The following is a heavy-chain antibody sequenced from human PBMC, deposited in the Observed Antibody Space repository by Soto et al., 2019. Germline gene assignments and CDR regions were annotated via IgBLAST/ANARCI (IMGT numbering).Heavy chain of an antibody. CDR2: IIPIFGTA. V-gene: IGHV1-69*13. D-gene: IGHD3-3*01. CDR1: GGTFSSYA. Sequence: ASVKVSCKASGGTFSSYAISWVRQAPGQGLEWMGGIIPIFGTANYAQKFQGRVTITADESTSTAYMELSSLRSEDTAVYYCARSGFVEWLSPNWFDPWCQGTLVTVSS. CDR3: ARSGFVEWLSPNWFDP. J-gene: IGHJ5*02.